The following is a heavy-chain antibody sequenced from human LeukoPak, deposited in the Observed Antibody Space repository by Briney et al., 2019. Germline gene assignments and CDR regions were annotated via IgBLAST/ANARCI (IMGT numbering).Heavy chain of an antibody. V-gene: IGHV3-21*01. D-gene: IGHD3-10*01. CDR2: ISSSSSYI. CDR1: GFTFSSCS. J-gene: IGHJ6*04. Sequence: GGSLRLPCAASGFTFSSCSMNWVRQAPGKGLEWVSSISSSSSYIYYADSVKGRFTISRDNAKNSLYLQMNSLRAEDTAVYYCARDPYYYGSGSYPDYYYGMDVWGKGTTVTVSS. CDR3: ARDPYYYGSGSYPDYYYGMDV.